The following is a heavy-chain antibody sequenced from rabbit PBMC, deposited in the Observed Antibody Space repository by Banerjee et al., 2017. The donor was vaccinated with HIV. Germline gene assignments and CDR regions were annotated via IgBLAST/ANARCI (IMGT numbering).Heavy chain of an antibody. Sequence: QSFEESGGDLVKPGASLTLTCTASGFYFSSNYYMCWVRQAPGKGLEWIACIYSGSSDSTYYASWAKGRFTISKTSSTTVTLQMTSLTAADMATYFCARDLAGVIGWNFNLWGQGTLVTVS. D-gene: IGHD4-1*01. CDR3: ARDLAGVIGWNFNL. V-gene: IGHV1S40*01. CDR2: IYSGSSDST. CDR1: GFYFSSNYY. J-gene: IGHJ4*01.